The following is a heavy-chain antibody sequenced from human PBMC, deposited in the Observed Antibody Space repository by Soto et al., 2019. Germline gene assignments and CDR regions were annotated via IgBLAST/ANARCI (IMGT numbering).Heavy chain of an antibody. D-gene: IGHD3-10*01. CDR2: ITDTGGDT. CDR3: ARGSTDDYPGSRIFDF. V-gene: IGHV3-53*01. Sequence: EVQLVESGGGLIQPGGSLRLSCAASGFTVSSNYMSWVRQAPGKGLEWVSIITDTGGDTKYADSVRGRFTISRDNSKNTLYLQMSSLRVEDSAVYYRARGSTDDYPGSRIFDFWGRGTLVTVSA. CDR1: GFTVSSNY. J-gene: IGHJ4*02.